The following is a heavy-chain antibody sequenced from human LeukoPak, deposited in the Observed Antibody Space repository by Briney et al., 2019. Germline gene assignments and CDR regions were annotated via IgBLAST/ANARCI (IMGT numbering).Heavy chain of an antibody. D-gene: IGHD3-22*01. CDR3: ARGRIGSY. CDR1: GFTFSSYW. Sequence: PGGSLRLSCAVSGFTFSSYWMSWVRQAPGKGLEGVANINQDGSEKYYVESVKGRFTVSRNNANNSLYLQMNSLRAEDTAVYYCARGRIGSYWGQGTLVTVSS. CDR2: INQDGSEK. J-gene: IGHJ4*02. V-gene: IGHV3-7*04.